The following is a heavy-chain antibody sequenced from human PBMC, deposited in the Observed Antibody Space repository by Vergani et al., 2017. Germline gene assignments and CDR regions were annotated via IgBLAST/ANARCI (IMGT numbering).Heavy chain of an antibody. V-gene: IGHV4-61*02. D-gene: IGHD3-9*01. CDR2: IYTSGST. CDR1: GGSISSGSYY. Sequence: VQLQESGPGLVKPSQTLSLTCTVSGGSISSGSYYWSWIRQPAGKGLEWIGRIYTSGSTNYNPSRKSRVTISVDTSKNQFSLKLSSVTAADTAVYYCARGDYDILTGYYTGWFDPWGQGTLVTVSS. J-gene: IGHJ5*02. CDR3: ARGDYDILTGYYTGWFDP.